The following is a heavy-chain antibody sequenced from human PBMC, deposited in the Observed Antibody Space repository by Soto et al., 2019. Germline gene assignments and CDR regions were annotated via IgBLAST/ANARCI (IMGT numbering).Heavy chain of an antibody. Sequence: EVQLVESGGGLVKPGGSLRLSCAASGFTFSSYSMNWVRQAPGKGLEWVSSISSSSSYIYYADSVKGRFTISRDNAKNSLYLQMNSLLAEDTAVYYCARDQRRYSYGYGLGYWGQGTLVTVSS. CDR3: ARDQRRYSYGYGLGY. V-gene: IGHV3-21*01. J-gene: IGHJ4*02. D-gene: IGHD5-18*01. CDR2: ISSSSSYI. CDR1: GFTFSSYS.